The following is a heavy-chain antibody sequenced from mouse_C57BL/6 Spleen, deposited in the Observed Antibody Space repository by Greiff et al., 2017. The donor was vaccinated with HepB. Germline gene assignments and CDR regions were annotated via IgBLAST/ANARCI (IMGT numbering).Heavy chain of an antibody. CDR1: GFNIKDYY. J-gene: IGHJ4*01. Sequence: DVKLVESGAELVKPGASVKLSCTASGFNIKDYYMHWVKQRTEQGLEWIGRIDPEDGETKYAPKFQGKATITADTSSNTAYLQLSSLTSEDTAVYYCASPLWRDAMDYWGQGTSVTVSS. CDR3: ASPLWRDAMDY. V-gene: IGHV14-2*01. CDR2: IDPEDGET.